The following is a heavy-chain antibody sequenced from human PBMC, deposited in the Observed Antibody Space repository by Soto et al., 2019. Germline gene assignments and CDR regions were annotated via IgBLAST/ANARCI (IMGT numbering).Heavy chain of an antibody. CDR2: IKQDGSEK. J-gene: IGHJ4*02. V-gene: IGHV3-7*05. D-gene: IGHD3-3*01. Sequence: PGGSLRLSCAASGFTFSSYWMSWVRQAPGKGLEWVANIKQDGSEKYYVDSVKGRFTISRDNAKNSLYLQMNSLRAEDTAVYYCARDKVGGYDFWSGYYPLYYFDYWGQGTLVTVSS. CDR1: GFTFSSYW. CDR3: ARDKVGGYDFWSGYYPLYYFDY.